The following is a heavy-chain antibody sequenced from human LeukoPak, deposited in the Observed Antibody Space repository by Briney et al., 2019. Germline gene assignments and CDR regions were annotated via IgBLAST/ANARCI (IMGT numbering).Heavy chain of an antibody. Sequence: GSSLRLSCAASGFPFSGSGMHWVRQAPGKGLEWVAVIWYDGSHQYYADSVKGRFTISRDNSKNSLYLQMNSLRAEDTAVYYCATYSSSNGREFQYWGQGTLVTVSS. CDR2: IWYDGSHQ. D-gene: IGHD2-2*01. CDR1: GFPFSGSG. CDR3: ATYSSSNGREFQY. J-gene: IGHJ1*01. V-gene: IGHV3-33*01.